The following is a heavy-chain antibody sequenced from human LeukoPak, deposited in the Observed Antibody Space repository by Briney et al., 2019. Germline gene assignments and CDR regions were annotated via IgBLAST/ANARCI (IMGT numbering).Heavy chain of an antibody. CDR1: GFTYSSYW. J-gene: IGHJ3*02. CDR3: ARHSGSQGYAFDI. CDR2: IKQDGSEK. D-gene: IGHD1-26*01. Sequence: GGSLRLSCVASGFTYSSYWMSWVRQAPGKGLEWVANIKQDGSEKYYVDPVKGRFTTSRDNAKNSLYLQMNSLRAEDTAVYYCARHSGSQGYAFDIWGQGTMVTVSS. V-gene: IGHV3-7*01.